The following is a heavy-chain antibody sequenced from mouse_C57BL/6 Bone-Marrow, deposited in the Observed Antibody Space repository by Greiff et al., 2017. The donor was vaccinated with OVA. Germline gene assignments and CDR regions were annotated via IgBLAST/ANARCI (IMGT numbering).Heavy chain of an antibody. V-gene: IGHV3-1*01. CDR1: GYSITSGYD. CDR2: ISYSGST. D-gene: IGHD1-1*01. J-gene: IGHJ4*01. Sequence: EVKLMESGPGMVKPSQSLSLTCTVTGYSITSGYDWHWIRHFPGNKLEWMGYISYSGSTNYNPSLKSRISITHDTSKNHFFLKLNSVTTEDTATYYCARGNSNHYGSSPYYAMDYWGQGTSVTVSS. CDR3: ARGNSNHYGSSPYYAMDY.